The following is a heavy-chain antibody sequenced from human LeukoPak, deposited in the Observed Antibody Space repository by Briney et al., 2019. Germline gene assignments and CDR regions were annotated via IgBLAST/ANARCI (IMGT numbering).Heavy chain of an antibody. V-gene: IGHV3-23*01. CDR1: GFTSSSYA. J-gene: IGHJ4*02. CDR2: ISGGGGTT. Sequence: PGGSLRLSCAASGFTSSSYAMSWVRQAPGKGLEWVSLISGGGGTTYYADSVKGRFTISRDKSMSTVYLQMYSLRAEDTAVYYCAKDIVNSGPRGYFDYWGQGTLVTVSS. D-gene: IGHD6-19*01. CDR3: AKDIVNSGPRGYFDY.